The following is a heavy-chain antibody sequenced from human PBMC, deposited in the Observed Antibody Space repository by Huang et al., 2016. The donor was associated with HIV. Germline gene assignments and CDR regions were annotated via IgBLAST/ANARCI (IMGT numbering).Heavy chain of an antibody. CDR1: GFSILIYY. Sequence: QVQLVQSGAEVKKPGASVTISCKASGFSILIYYIHWVRQAPGQGLEWMGIVNPSGGGADYAQKCKGRVTMTRDTSTRTLYMELCSLRSEDTAVYYCAREGITPSGTEVSGFDFWGQGTPVSVSS. D-gene: IGHD6-13*01. V-gene: IGHV1-46*03. CDR3: AREGITPSGTEVSGFDF. J-gene: IGHJ5*01. CDR2: VNPSGGGA.